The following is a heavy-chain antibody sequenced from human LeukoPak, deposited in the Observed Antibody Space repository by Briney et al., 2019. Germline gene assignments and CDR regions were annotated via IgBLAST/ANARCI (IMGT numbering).Heavy chain of an antibody. CDR3: ARVLAGYYDSSGYSGNDAFDI. J-gene: IGHJ3*02. CDR1: GFTFSSYS. V-gene: IGHV3-21*01. Sequence: KPGGSLRLSCAASGFTFSSYSMNWVRQAPGKGLEWVSSISSSSSYIYYADAVKGRFTISRDNAKNSLYLQMNSLRAEETAVYYCARVLAGYYDSSGYSGNDAFDIWGQGTMVTVSS. CDR2: ISSSSSYI. D-gene: IGHD3-22*01.